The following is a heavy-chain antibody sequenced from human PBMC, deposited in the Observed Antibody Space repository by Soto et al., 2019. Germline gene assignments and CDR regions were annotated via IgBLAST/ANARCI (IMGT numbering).Heavy chain of an antibody. J-gene: IGHJ6*03. V-gene: IGHV1-3*01. Sequence: ASVKLSCKASGYTFTSYAMHWVRQAPGQRLEWMGWINAGNGNTKYSQKFQGRVTITRDTSASTAYMELSSLRSEDTAVYYCARDSSAQNYYYYMDGWGKGTTVTVSS. CDR1: GYTFTSYA. CDR3: ARDSSAQNYYYYMDG. CDR2: INAGNGNT. D-gene: IGHD6-6*01.